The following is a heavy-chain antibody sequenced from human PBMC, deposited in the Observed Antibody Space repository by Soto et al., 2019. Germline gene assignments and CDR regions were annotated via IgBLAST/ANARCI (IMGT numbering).Heavy chain of an antibody. D-gene: IGHD6-19*01. V-gene: IGHV2-5*02. CDR2: IYWDDDK. Sequence: SGPTLVNPTETLTLTCTFSGFSLSTSGVSVGWIRQPPGKALEWLALIYWDDDKRYSPSLKSRLTITKDTSKNQVVLIMTNMDPVDTATYYCAHIGRDQWLVAYGMDVWGQGTTVTVSS. CDR3: AHIGRDQWLVAYGMDV. CDR1: GFSLSTSGVS. J-gene: IGHJ6*02.